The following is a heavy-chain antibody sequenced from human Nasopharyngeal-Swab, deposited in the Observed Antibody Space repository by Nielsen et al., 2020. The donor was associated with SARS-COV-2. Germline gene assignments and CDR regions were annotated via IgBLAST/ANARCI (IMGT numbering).Heavy chain of an antibody. CDR2: IYYSGST. Sequence: SDTLSLTCNVSGGSFSSGSYYWSWIRQPPGKGLEWIGYIYYSGSTNYNPSLKSRVTISVDTSKNQFSLKLSSVTAADTAVYYCERDYYYYIDVWGKGTTVTVFS. CDR1: GGSFSSGSYY. J-gene: IGHJ6*03. CDR3: ERDYYYYIDV. V-gene: IGHV4-61*01.